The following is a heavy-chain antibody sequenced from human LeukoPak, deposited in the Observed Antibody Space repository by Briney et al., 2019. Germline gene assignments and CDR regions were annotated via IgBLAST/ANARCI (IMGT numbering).Heavy chain of an antibody. CDR1: GGSFSGYY. J-gene: IGHJ5*02. D-gene: IGHD2-2*02. CDR3: ARKRRIIVVPAAIPWFDP. V-gene: IGHV4-34*01. Sequence: SETLSLTCAVYGGSFSGYYWSWIRQPPGKGLGWIGEINHSGSTNYNPSLKSRVTISVDTSKNQFSLKLSSVTAADTAVYYCARKRRIIVVPAAIPWFDPWGQGTLVTVSS. CDR2: INHSGST.